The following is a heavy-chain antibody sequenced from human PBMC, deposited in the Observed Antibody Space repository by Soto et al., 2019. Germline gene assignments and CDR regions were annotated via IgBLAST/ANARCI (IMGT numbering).Heavy chain of an antibody. D-gene: IGHD1-1*01. CDR1: GFTFSAYW. CDR2: ISDDGSTT. CDR3: TRGPRVSSTGTGAH. V-gene: IGHV3-74*01. Sequence: SLRLSCEVSGFTFSAYWMHWVRQVPGKGLIWVSRISDDGSTTTYADSVKGRFTISRDNAKNTLHLQMNSLRADDTGLYYCTRGPRVSSTGTGAHWGQGTLVTVSS. J-gene: IGHJ4*02.